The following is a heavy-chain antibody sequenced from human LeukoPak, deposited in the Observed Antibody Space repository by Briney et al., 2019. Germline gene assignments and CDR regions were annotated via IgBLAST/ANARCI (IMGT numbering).Heavy chain of an antibody. CDR3: SRSEDY. J-gene: IGHJ4*02. CDR1: GFTFRTYW. V-gene: IGHV3-7*05. CDR2: INQDGSAR. Sequence: GGSLRLSCAASGFTFRTYWMSWVRQAPGKGLEWVANINQDGSARYYVDSVKGRFSISRDNAKNSLYLRMNSLRAEDTAVYYCSRSEDYWGQGTVVTVSS.